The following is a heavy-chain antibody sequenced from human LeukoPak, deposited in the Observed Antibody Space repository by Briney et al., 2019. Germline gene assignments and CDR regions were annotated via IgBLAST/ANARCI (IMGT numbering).Heavy chain of an antibody. D-gene: IGHD6-13*01. CDR1: GFTFSSYW. J-gene: IGHJ6*02. CDR2: IKQDGSEK. CDR3: ARKAAAGTEYYYYYYGMDV. V-gene: IGHV3-7*05. Sequence: GGSLRLSCAASGFTFSSYWMSWVRQAPGRGLEWVANIKQDGSEKYYVDSVKGRFTISRDNAKNSLYLQMNSLRAEDTAVYYCARKAAAGTEYYYYYYGMDVWGQGTTVTVSS.